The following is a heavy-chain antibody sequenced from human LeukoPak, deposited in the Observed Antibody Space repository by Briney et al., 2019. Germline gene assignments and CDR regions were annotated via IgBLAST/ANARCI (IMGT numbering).Heavy chain of an antibody. J-gene: IGHJ2*01. V-gene: IGHV4-4*07. CDR2: MFSIGNA. Sequence: SETLSLTCTVSGGSISRYYWNWIRQPAGKGLEWIGRMFSIGNANYNPSLKSRITMSVDTSNNQFSLKMNSVTAADTAVYYCVREYYCSGGTCHYYWNFDLWGRGTLVTVSS. D-gene: IGHD2-15*01. CDR3: VREYYCSGGTCHYYWNFDL. CDR1: GGSISRYY.